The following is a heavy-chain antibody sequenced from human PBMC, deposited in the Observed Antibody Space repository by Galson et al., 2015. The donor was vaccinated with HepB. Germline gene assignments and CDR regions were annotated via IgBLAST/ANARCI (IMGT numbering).Heavy chain of an antibody. D-gene: IGHD3-16*01. Sequence: SLRLSCAASGFTFSSYWMHWVRQAPGKGLVWVSRINTDGRITNYADSVKGRFTFSRDNAKNTLYLQMKSLRAEDTAVYYCARHWATPWGQGTLVTVSS. V-gene: IGHV3-74*01. CDR3: ARHWATP. CDR2: INTDGRIT. J-gene: IGHJ5*02. CDR1: GFTFSSYW.